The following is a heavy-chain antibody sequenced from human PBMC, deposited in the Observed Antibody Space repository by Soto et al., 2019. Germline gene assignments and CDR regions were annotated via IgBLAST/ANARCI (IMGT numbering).Heavy chain of an antibody. Sequence: ASVKVSCKASGYTLTNYGISWVRKTPGQGLEYMGWVSGNNGNRNYAQKFQDRVTLTTDTSTSTAYMDLTNLRSDDTAVYYCAKDVMPDSSNYYAYYFDCWGQGTLVTVSS. CDR3: AKDVMPDSSNYYAYYFDC. J-gene: IGHJ4*02. CDR1: GYTLTNYG. V-gene: IGHV1-18*01. D-gene: IGHD6-13*01. CDR2: VSGNNGNR.